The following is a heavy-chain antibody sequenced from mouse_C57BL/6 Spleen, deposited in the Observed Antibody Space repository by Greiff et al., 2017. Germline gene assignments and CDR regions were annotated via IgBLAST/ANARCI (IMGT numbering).Heavy chain of an antibody. Sequence: EVQLKESGPELVKPGDSVKISCKASGYSFTGYFMNWVMQSHGKSLEWIGRINPYNGDTFYNQKFKGKATLTVDKSSSTAHMELRSLTSEDSAVYYCARGDGYYYAMDYWGQGTSVTVSS. CDR3: ARGDGYYYAMDY. V-gene: IGHV1-20*01. D-gene: IGHD2-3*01. CDR1: GYSFTGYF. J-gene: IGHJ4*01. CDR2: INPYNGDT.